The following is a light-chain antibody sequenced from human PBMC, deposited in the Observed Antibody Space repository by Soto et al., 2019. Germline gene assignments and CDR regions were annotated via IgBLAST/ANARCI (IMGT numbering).Light chain of an antibody. CDR3: QQSYSTPLT. Sequence: DRDIIGRRASQNISSYLNWYQQKTGKAPKILIYGGSSLQSGVPSRFSGSRSGTDLILTISSPQTEELATYNCQQSYSTPLTLGGGTKVDIK. J-gene: IGKJ4*01. CDR2: GGS. V-gene: IGKV1-39*01. CDR1: QNISSY.